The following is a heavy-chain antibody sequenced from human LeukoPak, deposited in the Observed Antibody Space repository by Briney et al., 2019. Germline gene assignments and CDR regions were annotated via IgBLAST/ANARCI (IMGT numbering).Heavy chain of an antibody. V-gene: IGHV3-30-3*01. Sequence: GGSLRLSCAASGFTFSSYAMHWVRQAPGKGLEWVAVISYEGSNKYYADSVKGRFTISRDNSKNTLYLQMNSLRAEDTAVYYCAKDSAGATPFDYWGQGTLVTVSS. CDR1: GFTFSSYA. CDR3: AKDSAGATPFDY. CDR2: ISYEGSNK. J-gene: IGHJ4*02. D-gene: IGHD1-26*01.